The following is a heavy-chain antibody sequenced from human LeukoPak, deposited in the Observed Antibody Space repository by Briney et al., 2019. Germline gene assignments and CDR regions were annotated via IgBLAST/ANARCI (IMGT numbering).Heavy chain of an antibody. D-gene: IGHD6-13*01. Sequence: ASVKVSCKASGGTFSSYAISWVRQAPGQGLEWMGGIIPIFGTANYAQKFQGRVTITADESTTTAYMELSSLRSEDTAVYYCARERQQLPGFDYWGQGTLVTVSS. CDR2: IIPIFGTA. V-gene: IGHV1-69*13. CDR1: GGTFSSYA. CDR3: ARERQQLPGFDY. J-gene: IGHJ4*02.